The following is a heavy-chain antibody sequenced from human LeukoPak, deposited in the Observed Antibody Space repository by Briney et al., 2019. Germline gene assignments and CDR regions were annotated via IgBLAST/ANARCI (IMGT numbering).Heavy chain of an antibody. J-gene: IGHJ1*01. CDR3: AREGTVRELDY. CDR2: ISHHNGDT. CDR1: GYSFSDHY. V-gene: IGHV1-2*02. Sequence: GASVKVSCKAPGYSFSDHYIHWVRQAPGQGLEWMGWISHHNGDTNYEQMFQGRLTLTRDTSISTVYMEVSRLRSDDAAVYYCAREGTVRELDYWGQGTLVTVSS. D-gene: IGHD3/OR15-3a*01.